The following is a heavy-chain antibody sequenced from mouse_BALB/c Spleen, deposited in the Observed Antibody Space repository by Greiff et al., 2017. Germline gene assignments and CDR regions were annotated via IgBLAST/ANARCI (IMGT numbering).Heavy chain of an antibody. CDR3: ARTYYGNYDAMDY. J-gene: IGHJ4*01. D-gene: IGHD2-10*01. CDR2: INPYNDGT. Sequence: EVQLQQSGAELVRPGASVKMSCKASGYTFTSYVMHWVKQKPGQGLEWIGYINPYNDGTKYNEKFKGKATLTSDKSSSTAYMELSSLTSEDSAVYYCARTYYGNYDAMDYWGQGTSVTVSS. V-gene: IGHV1-14*01. CDR1: GYTFTSYV.